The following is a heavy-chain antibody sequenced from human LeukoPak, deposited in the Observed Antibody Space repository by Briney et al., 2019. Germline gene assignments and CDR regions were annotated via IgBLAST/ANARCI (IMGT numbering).Heavy chain of an antibody. V-gene: IGHV1-69*05. CDR2: IIPIFGTA. CDR1: VGTFSSYA. J-gene: IGHJ4*02. D-gene: IGHD3-22*01. Sequence: SVKVSCKASVGTFSSYAISWVRQAPGQGLEWMGRIIPIFGTANYAQKFQGRVTITTDESTSTAYMELSSLRSEDTAVYYCARDKGSSGYYRTYYFDYWGQGTLVTVSS. CDR3: ARDKGSSGYYRTYYFDY.